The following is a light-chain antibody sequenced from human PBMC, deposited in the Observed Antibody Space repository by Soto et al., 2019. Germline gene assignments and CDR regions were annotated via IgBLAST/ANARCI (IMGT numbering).Light chain of an antibody. CDR2: DVT. CDR1: SSDVGGYKY. V-gene: IGLV2-8*01. CDR3: TSYAVSNTLL. Sequence: QSALTQPPSASGSPGQSVTISCAGTSSDVGGYKYVSWYQHHPGKAPKLIIYDVTKRPSGVPDRFSGSKSGNTASLTVSGLQAEDEAHYYCTSYAVSNTLLFGGGTKLTVL. J-gene: IGLJ2*01.